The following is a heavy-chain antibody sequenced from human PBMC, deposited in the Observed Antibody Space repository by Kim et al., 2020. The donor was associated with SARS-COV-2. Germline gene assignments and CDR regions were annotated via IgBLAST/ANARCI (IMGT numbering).Heavy chain of an antibody. D-gene: IGHD3-10*01. J-gene: IGHJ5*02. CDR3: ATHGEALNWFDP. V-gene: IGHV4-39*01. Sequence: YNPSLQSRVTLFVDTSNNQFSLRLTSVTAADKAIYYCATHGEALNWFDPWGRGILVTVSS.